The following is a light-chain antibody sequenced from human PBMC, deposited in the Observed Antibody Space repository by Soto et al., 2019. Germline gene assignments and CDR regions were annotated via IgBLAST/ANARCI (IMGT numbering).Light chain of an antibody. Sequence: EIVLTQSPATLSLSPGERATLSCRASQSVSSYLAWYQQKPGQAPRLLIYDASNRATGSPARFSGSGSGTDFTLTISSREPEDFAVYYCQQRSNWRGTFGGGTKVEIK. CDR1: QSVSSY. J-gene: IGKJ4*01. V-gene: IGKV3-11*01. CDR2: DAS. CDR3: QQRSNWRGT.